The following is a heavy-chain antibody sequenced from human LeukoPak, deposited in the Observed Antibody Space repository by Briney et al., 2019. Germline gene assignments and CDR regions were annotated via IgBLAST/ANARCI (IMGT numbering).Heavy chain of an antibody. Sequence: PGGSLRLSCAASGLTFSSHGMHWVRQAPGKGLEWVSAISGSGGSTYYADSVKGRFTISRDNAKNSLYLQMNSLRAEDTALYYCARLEDYDILTGFDYWGQGTLVTVSS. D-gene: IGHD3-9*01. V-gene: IGHV3-23*01. J-gene: IGHJ4*02. CDR3: ARLEDYDILTGFDY. CDR1: GLTFSSHG. CDR2: ISGSGGST.